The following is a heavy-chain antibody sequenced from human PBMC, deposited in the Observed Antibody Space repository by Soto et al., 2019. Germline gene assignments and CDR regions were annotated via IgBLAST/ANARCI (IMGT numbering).Heavy chain of an antibody. CDR2: IYYSGST. Sequence: QVQLQESGPGLVKPSETLSLTCTVSGGSISSYYWSGIRQPPGKGLEWIGYIYYSGSTNYNPSLESRVTISVDRSKNQFSLKLTSVTAADTAVYYCARGRETYYDSSGYVYWGQGILVTVSS. V-gene: IGHV4-59*01. J-gene: IGHJ4*02. CDR1: GGSISSYY. D-gene: IGHD3-22*01. CDR3: ARGRETYYDSSGYVY.